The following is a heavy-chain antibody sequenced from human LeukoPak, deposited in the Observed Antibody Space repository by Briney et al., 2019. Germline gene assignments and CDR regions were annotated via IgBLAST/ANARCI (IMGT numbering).Heavy chain of an antibody. J-gene: IGHJ5*02. Sequence: SETLSLTCGVYGGSFSGYSWSWIRQPPGKGLEWLGEINYGGSTNYNPSLKSRVTISVDMSKNQFSLKLSSVTAADTAVYYCARLPEKYYDILTGYYGRWFDPWGQGTLVTVSS. D-gene: IGHD3-9*01. CDR1: GGSFSGYS. CDR3: ARLPEKYYDILTGYYGRWFDP. CDR2: INYGGST. V-gene: IGHV4-34*01.